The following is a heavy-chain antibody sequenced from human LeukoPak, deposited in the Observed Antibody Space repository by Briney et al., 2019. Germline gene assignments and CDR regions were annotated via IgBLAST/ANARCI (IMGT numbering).Heavy chain of an antibody. Sequence: PGGSLRLSCAASGFTFSSYGMHWVRQAPSKGLEWVAVISYDGSNKYYADSVKGRFTISRDNSKNTLYLQMNSLRAEDTAVYYCAKDWWDDPLYYYGMDVWGQGTTVTVSS. CDR1: GFTFSSYG. V-gene: IGHV3-30*18. CDR3: AKDWWDDPLYYYGMDV. CDR2: ISYDGSNK. J-gene: IGHJ6*02. D-gene: IGHD1-26*01.